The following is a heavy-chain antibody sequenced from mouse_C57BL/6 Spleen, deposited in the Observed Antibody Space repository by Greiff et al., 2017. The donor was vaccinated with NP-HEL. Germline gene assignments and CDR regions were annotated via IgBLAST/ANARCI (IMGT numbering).Heavy chain of an antibody. D-gene: IGHD3-3*01. CDR2: ISSGGSYT. CDR3: ARRERDYYFDY. Sequence: EVQVVESGGDLVKPGGSLKLSCAASGFTFSSYGMSWVRQTPDKRLEWVATISSGGSYTYYPDSVKGRFTISRDNAKNTLYLQMSSLKSEDTAMYYCARRERDYYFDYWGQGTTLTVSS. CDR1: GFTFSSYG. V-gene: IGHV5-6*01. J-gene: IGHJ2*01.